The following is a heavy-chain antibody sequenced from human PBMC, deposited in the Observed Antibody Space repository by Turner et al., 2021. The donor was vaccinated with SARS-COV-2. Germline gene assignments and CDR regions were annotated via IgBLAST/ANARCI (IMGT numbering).Heavy chain of an antibody. J-gene: IGHJ5*02. Sequence: QVQLVQSGAAVKKPGASVKVSCKVSGYTLIELSMHWVRQAPGKGLEWMGGFDPEDGETIYEQKFQGRVTMTEDTSTDTAYMELSSLRSEDTAVYYCATAPPYCTNGVCPNWFDPWGQGTLVTVSS. CDR2: FDPEDGET. CDR1: GYTLIELS. D-gene: IGHD2-8*01. CDR3: ATAPPYCTNGVCPNWFDP. V-gene: IGHV1-24*01.